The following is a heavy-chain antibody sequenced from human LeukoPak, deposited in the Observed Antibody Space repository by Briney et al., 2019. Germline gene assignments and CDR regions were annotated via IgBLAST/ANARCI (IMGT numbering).Heavy chain of an antibody. CDR2: ISWNSGSI. J-gene: IGHJ4*02. D-gene: IGHD1-26*01. Sequence: GRSLRLSCAASGFTFDDYAMHWVRQAPGKGLEWVSGISWNSGSIGYADSVKGRFTISRDNAKNSLYLQMNSLRAEDTALYYCAKAEYSGSYGFDYWGQGTLVTVSS. CDR3: AKAEYSGSYGFDY. V-gene: IGHV3-9*01. CDR1: GFTFDDYA.